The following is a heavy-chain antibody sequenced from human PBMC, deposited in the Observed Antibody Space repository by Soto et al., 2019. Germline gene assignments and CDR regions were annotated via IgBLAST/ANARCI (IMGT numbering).Heavy chain of an antibody. Sequence: EVQLVESGGGLVQPGGSLRLSCAASGFTFSSYSMNWVRQAPGKGLEWVSYISSSSSTIYYADSVKGRFTISRDNAKNSLYLQMNSLRAEDPAVDYCASEGSGSWYSYDYWGQGTLVTVCS. CDR2: ISSSSSTI. D-gene: IGHD6-13*01. CDR1: GFTFSSYS. J-gene: IGHJ4*02. CDR3: ASEGSGSWYSYDY. V-gene: IGHV3-48*01.